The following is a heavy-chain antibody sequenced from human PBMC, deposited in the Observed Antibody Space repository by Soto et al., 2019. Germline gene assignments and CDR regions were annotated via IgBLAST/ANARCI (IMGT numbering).Heavy chain of an antibody. CDR2: ISGSGGST. CDR3: ARDRYSYYDFWSGSLPYYYFGMDV. CDR1: GFTFGSYA. D-gene: IGHD3-3*01. Sequence: GGSLRLSCAASGFTFGSYAMSWVRQAPGKGLEWVSAISGSGGSTYYADSVKGRFTISRDNSKNTLYLQMNSLRAEDTAVYYCARDRYSYYDFWSGSLPYYYFGMDVWGQGTTVTVSS. V-gene: IGHV3-23*01. J-gene: IGHJ6*02.